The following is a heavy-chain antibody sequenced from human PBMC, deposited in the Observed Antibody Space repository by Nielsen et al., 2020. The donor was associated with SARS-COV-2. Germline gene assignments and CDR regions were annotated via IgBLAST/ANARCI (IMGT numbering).Heavy chain of an antibody. J-gene: IGHJ4*02. CDR3: AKLLDYGGNSVSY. CDR1: GFTFDDYA. D-gene: IGHD4-23*01. CDR2: ISWNSGSI. V-gene: IGHV3-9*01. Sequence: GGSLRLSCAASGFTFDDYAMHWVRQAPGKGLEWVSGISWNSGSIGYADSVKGRFTISRDNAKNSLYLQMNSLRAEDTALYYCAKLLDYGGNSVSYWGQGTLVTVSS.